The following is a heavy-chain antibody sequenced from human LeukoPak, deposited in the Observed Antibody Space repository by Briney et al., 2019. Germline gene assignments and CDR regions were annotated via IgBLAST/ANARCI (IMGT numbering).Heavy chain of an antibody. D-gene: IGHD2-2*02. J-gene: IGHJ6*03. CDR1: GFTCSSYG. Sequence: GGSLRLSCAASGFTCSSYGMNWVRQAPGKGLEWVAFIRYDGSKKYSADSVKGRFTISRDNSKTTLYLQMNSLRAEDTAVYYCARVAAEVVGVPGAIGFGWLRRDYYYMDVWGKGTTVIVSS. V-gene: IGHV3-30*02. CDR3: ARVAAEVVGVPGAIGFGWLRRDYYYMDV. CDR2: IRYDGSKK.